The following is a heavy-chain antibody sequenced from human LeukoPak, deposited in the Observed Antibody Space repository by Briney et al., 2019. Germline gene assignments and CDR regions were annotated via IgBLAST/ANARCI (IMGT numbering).Heavy chain of an antibody. J-gene: IGHJ4*02. Sequence: GGSLRLSCAASGFTFSSYIMNWVRQAPGKGLEWVSYISSSSSTIYYADSVKGRFTISRDNAKNSLYLQMNSLRAEDTAVYYCARDLYLGVAGFDYWGQGTLVTVSS. D-gene: IGHD1-26*01. CDR3: ARDLYLGVAGFDY. CDR2: ISSSSSTI. CDR1: GFTFSSYI. V-gene: IGHV3-48*01.